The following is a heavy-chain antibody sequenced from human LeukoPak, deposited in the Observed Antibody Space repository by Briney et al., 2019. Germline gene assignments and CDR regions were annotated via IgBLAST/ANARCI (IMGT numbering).Heavy chain of an antibody. CDR3: AREGWLHRGDFDY. Sequence: PGGSLRLSCAASGFTFSSYWMSWVRQPPGKGLEWIGEINHSGSTNYNPSLKSRVTISVDTSKNQFSLKLSSVTAADTAVYYCAREGWLHRGDFDYWGQGTLVTVSS. CDR1: GFTFSSYW. CDR2: INHSGST. J-gene: IGHJ4*02. D-gene: IGHD5-24*01. V-gene: IGHV4-34*01.